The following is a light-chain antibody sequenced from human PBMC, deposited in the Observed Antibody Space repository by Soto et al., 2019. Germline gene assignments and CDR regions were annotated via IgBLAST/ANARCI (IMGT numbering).Light chain of an antibody. CDR3: CSYAGSYTFV. J-gene: IGLJ1*01. CDR1: SSDVGGYNF. CDR2: DVS. V-gene: IGLV2-11*01. Sequence: QSALTQPRSVSGSPGQSVTISCTGTSSDVGGYNFVSWYQQQPGKAPKLMIYDVSKRPSGVPDRFSDSKSGNTASLTISGLQAEDEADYYCCSYAGSYTFVFGIGTQLTVL.